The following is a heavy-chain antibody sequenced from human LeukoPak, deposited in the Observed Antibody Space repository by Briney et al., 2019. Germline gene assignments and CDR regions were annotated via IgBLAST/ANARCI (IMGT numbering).Heavy chain of an antibody. Sequence: GGSLTLSCAASGFTFSSYSMNWVRQAPGKGLEWVSSISSSSSYIYYADSVKGRFTISRDNAKNSLYLQMNSLRAEDTAVYYCARGFYDSSAFDYWGQGTLVTVSS. CDR3: ARGFYDSSAFDY. J-gene: IGHJ4*02. CDR2: ISSSSSYI. D-gene: IGHD3-22*01. CDR1: GFTFSSYS. V-gene: IGHV3-21*01.